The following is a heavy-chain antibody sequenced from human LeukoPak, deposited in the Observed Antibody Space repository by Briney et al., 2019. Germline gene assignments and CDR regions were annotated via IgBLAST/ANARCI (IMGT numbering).Heavy chain of an antibody. V-gene: IGHV4-59*01. CDR2: IYYSGST. CDR3: ARVGDWNDLVY. J-gene: IGHJ4*02. D-gene: IGHD1-1*01. CDR1: GASISSFY. Sequence: PSETLSLTCTVSGASISSFYWNWIRQPPGKGLEWIGNIYYSGSTDYNPSLKSRVTISVDTSKNQFSLKLSSVTAADTAVYYCARVGDWNDLVYWGQGTLVTVSS.